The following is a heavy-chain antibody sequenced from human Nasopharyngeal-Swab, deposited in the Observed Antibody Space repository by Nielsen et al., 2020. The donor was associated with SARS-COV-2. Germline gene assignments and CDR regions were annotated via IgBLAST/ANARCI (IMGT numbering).Heavy chain of an antibody. Sequence: SETLSLTCAVYGGSFSGYYWSWIRQPPGKGLEWIGEINHSGSTNYSPSLKSRVTISVDTSKNQFSLKLSSVTAADTAVYYCARVRRGLTNWYFDLWGRGTLVTVSS. J-gene: IGHJ2*01. CDR3: ARVRRGLTNWYFDL. V-gene: IGHV4-34*01. CDR1: GGSFSGYY. CDR2: INHSGST. D-gene: IGHD1/OR15-1a*01.